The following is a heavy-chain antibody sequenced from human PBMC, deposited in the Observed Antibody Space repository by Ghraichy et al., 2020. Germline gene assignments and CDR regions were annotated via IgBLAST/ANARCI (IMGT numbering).Heavy chain of an antibody. CDR1: GGSFSGYY. Sequence: SETLSLTCAVYGGSFSGYYWSWIRQPPGKGLEWIGEINHSGSTNYNPSLKSRVTISVDTSKNQFSLKLSSVTAADTAVYYCARRPLYGSGSYWGFSHYYGMDVWGQGTTVTVSS. CDR2: INHSGST. J-gene: IGHJ6*02. CDR3: ARRPLYGSGSYWGFSHYYGMDV. D-gene: IGHD3-10*01. V-gene: IGHV4-34*01.